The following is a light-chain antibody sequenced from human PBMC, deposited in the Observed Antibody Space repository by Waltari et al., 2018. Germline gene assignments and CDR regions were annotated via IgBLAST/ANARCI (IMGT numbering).Light chain of an antibody. CDR1: QSISSW. Sequence: DIQMTQSHSTLSASVGDRVTITCRASQSISSWLAWYHQKPWKAPKLLIYKASSLESGVPSRFSGSGSGTEFILTISSLQPDDFATYYCQQYNSYSWTFGQGTKVEIK. J-gene: IGKJ1*01. V-gene: IGKV1-5*03. CDR3: QQYNSYSWT. CDR2: KAS.